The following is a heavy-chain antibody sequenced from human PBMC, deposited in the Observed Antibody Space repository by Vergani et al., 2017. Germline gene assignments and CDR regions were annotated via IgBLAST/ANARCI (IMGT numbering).Heavy chain of an antibody. D-gene: IGHD2-21*02. V-gene: IGHV1-2*02. CDR3: ARMGCGGDCYSAWFDP. Sequence: QVQLVQSGAEVKKPGASVKVSCKASGYTFTGYYMHWVRQAPGQGLEWMGWSNPNSGGTNYAQKFQGRVTMTRDTSISTAYMELSRLRSDDTAVYYCARMGCGGDCYSAWFDPWGQGTLVTVSS. J-gene: IGHJ5*02. CDR1: GYTFTGYY. CDR2: SNPNSGGT.